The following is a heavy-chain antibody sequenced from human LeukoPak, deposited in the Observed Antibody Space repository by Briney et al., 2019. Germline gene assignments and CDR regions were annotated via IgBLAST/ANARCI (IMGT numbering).Heavy chain of an antibody. CDR2: IYSGGST. J-gene: IGHJ3*02. Sequence: GGSLRLSCAASGFTVSSNYMSWVRQAPGKGLEWVSVIYSGGSTYYADSVKGQFTISRDNSKNTLYLQMNSLRAEDTAVYYCARGGSLGTDAFDIWGQGTMVTVSS. V-gene: IGHV3-66*02. CDR1: GFTVSSNY. CDR3: ARGGSLGTDAFDI. D-gene: IGHD1-1*01.